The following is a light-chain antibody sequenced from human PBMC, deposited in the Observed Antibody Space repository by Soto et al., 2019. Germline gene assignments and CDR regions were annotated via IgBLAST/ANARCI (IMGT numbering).Light chain of an antibody. CDR1: LSISIL. J-gene: IGKJ3*01. Sequence: DIQMTQSPSSLSASVGDKVTITCRASLSISILLNWNQHKPGEAPKPVIFAASSLHSGVPSRFSGSGSGTNFTLTISSLQPEDFAIYYCQQSFSLPFNFGPGTKVDIK. CDR3: QQSFSLPFN. V-gene: IGKV1-39*01. CDR2: AAS.